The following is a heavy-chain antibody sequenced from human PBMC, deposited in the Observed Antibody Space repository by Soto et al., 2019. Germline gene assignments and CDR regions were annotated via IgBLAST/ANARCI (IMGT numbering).Heavy chain of an antibody. D-gene: IGHD1-1*01. Sequence: QVQLQQWGAGLLKPSETLSLTCAVYGGSVSSRSNYYWSWIRQPPGKGLEWIGEMSHSGGTHFNPSLKSRVTISVDTSKNQFSLKMSSVTAADTALYYCARVERGTATTVVDAFDIWGRGTMVTVSS. J-gene: IGHJ3*02. CDR3: ARVERGTATTVVDAFDI. CDR1: GGSVSSRSNYY. V-gene: IGHV4-34*01. CDR2: MSHSGGT.